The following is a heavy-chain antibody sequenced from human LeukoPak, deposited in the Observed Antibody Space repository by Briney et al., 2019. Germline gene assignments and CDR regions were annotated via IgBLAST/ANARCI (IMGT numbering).Heavy chain of an antibody. CDR2: IYHSGST. J-gene: IGHJ4*02. V-gene: IGHV4-38-2*01. Sequence: PSETLSLTCAGSGYSISSGYYWGWIRPPPGKGLEWIGSIYHSGSTYYNPSLKSRVTISVDTSKNQFSLKLSSVTAADTAVYYCARSNWAYYFDYWGQGTLVTVSS. D-gene: IGHD7-27*01. CDR1: GYSISSGYY. CDR3: ARSNWAYYFDY.